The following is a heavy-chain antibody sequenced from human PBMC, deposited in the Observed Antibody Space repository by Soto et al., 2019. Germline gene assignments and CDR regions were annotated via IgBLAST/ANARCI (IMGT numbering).Heavy chain of an antibody. V-gene: IGHV4-31*03. CDR2: IYYSGST. CDR3: ARGGIAAAAPPDY. D-gene: IGHD6-13*01. Sequence: QVQLQESGPGLVKPSQTLSLTCTVSGGSISSGGYYWSWIRQHPGKGLEWIGYIYYSGSTYYNPCLKSRVTISVDPPKNQFSLKLSSVTAADTAVYYCARGGIAAAAPPDYWGQGTLVTVSS. CDR1: GGSISSGGYY. J-gene: IGHJ4*02.